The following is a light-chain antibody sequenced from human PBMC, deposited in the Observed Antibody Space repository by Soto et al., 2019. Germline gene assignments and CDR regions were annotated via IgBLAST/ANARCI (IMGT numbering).Light chain of an antibody. V-gene: IGKV1-12*01. CDR2: AAS. CDR1: QDISSW. Sequence: DLQMTQSPSTLSASVGDSVTITCRASQDISSWLAWYQQKPGKAPKLLIYAASSLQSGVPSRFSGSGSGTDFTLTISSLQPEDFATYYCHQANSFPITVGQGTRLE. CDR3: HQANSFPIT. J-gene: IGKJ5*01.